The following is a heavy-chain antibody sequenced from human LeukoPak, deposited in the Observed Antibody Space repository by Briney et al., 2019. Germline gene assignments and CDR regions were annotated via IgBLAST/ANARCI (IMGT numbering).Heavy chain of an antibody. V-gene: IGHV4-59*01. CDR2: IYYSGST. J-gene: IGHJ3*02. D-gene: IGHD3-22*01. Sequence: SETLSLTCTVTGGSISRYYWSWIRQPPGKGLEWIGYIYYSGSTNYNPSLKSRVTISVDTSKNQFSLKLSSVTAADTAVYYCARGKVYYDSSGYYLPDAFDIWGQGTMVTVSS. CDR3: ARGKVYYDSSGYYLPDAFDI. CDR1: GGSISRYY.